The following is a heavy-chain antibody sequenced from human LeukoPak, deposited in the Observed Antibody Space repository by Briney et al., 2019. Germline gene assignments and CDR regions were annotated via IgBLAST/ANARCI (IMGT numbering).Heavy chain of an antibody. CDR2: ISGSGGST. CDR1: GFSFTTYW. Sequence: PGGSLRLSCAASGFSFTTYWMSWVRQAPGKGLEWVSAISGSGGSTYYADSVKGRFTISRDNSKNTLFLQMNSLRAEDTAVYYCAREYYDILTGLNYFDYWGQGTLVTVSS. D-gene: IGHD3-9*01. V-gene: IGHV3-23*01. J-gene: IGHJ4*02. CDR3: AREYYDILTGLNYFDY.